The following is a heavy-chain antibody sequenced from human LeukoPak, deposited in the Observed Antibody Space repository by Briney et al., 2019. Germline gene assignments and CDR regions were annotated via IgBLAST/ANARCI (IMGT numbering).Heavy chain of an antibody. J-gene: IGHJ5*02. CDR2: IYTSGST. CDR3: ARDLPPGANWFDP. V-gene: IGHV4-4*07. CDR1: GGSISSYY. Sequence: SETLSLTCTVAGGSISSYYWSCIRQPAGKGLEWIGRIYTSGSTNYNPSLKSRVTMAVDTSKNQFSLKLSSVTAADTAVYYCARDLPPGANWFDPWGQGTLVTVSS.